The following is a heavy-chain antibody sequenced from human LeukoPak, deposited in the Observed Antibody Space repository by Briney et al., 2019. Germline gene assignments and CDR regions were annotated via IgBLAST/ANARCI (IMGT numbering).Heavy chain of an antibody. D-gene: IGHD3-22*01. V-gene: IGHV4-34*01. CDR2: INHSGST. J-gene: IGHJ6*02. CDR3: ASLYYYDSSGYFLRPYYYGMDV. CDR1: GGSFSGYY. Sequence: SETLSLTCAVYGGSFSGYYWSWIRQPPGKGLEWIGEINHSGSTNYNPSLKSRVTISVDTSKNQFSLKLSSVTAADTAVYYCASLYYYDSSGYFLRPYYYGMDVWGQGTTVTVSS.